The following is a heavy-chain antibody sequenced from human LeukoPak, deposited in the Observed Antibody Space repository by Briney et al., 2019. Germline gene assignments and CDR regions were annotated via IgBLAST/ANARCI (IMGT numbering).Heavy chain of an antibody. CDR2: MSGDSTIR. Sequence: GGSLRLSCAASGXTFSSYWMYWVRQAPGKGLEWVSVMSGDSTIRYYADSVKGRFTISRDNSQNTLFLQMNSLRADDTAIYYCAKGVGDYYDFWGRGTLVTVSS. CDR1: GXTFSSYW. J-gene: IGHJ4*02. V-gene: IGHV3-23*01. D-gene: IGHD4-17*01. CDR3: AKGVGDYYDF.